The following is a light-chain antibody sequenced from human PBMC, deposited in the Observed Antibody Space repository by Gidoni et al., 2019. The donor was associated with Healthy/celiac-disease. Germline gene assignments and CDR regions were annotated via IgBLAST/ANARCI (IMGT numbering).Light chain of an antibody. J-gene: IGKJ1*01. V-gene: IGKV1-39*01. CDR3: QQSYSTPPT. Sequence: DIQMTQSPSSLSASVGDRVTITYQASQSISSYLNWYQQKPGKAPKLLIYAASSLQSGVPSRFSGSGSGTDFTLTISSLQPEDFATYYCQQSYSTPPTFGQGTKVEIK. CDR1: QSISSY. CDR2: AAS.